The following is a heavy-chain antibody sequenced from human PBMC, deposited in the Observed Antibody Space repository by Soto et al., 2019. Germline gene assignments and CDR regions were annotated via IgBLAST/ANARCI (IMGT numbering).Heavy chain of an antibody. D-gene: IGHD1-26*01. Sequence: ASVKVSCKASGYTFTDYGISGVRQAPGQGLEWMGWISTYNGNTIYAQKIQGRVTMTTDTSTSTAYVELRSLRSDDTAEYYCAKGGAVVAAGTRVYLYNAMDVWGQGTTVTVSS. CDR3: AKGGAVVAAGTRVYLYNAMDV. CDR2: ISTYNGNT. CDR1: GYTFTDYG. V-gene: IGHV1-18*04. J-gene: IGHJ6*02.